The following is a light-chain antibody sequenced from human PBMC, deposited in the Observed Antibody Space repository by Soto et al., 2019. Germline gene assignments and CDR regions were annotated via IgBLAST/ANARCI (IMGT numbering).Light chain of an antibody. CDR2: DAS. J-gene: IGKJ1*01. V-gene: IGKV1-5*01. Sequence: DIQTTQSPSTLSASVGDRVTITCRASQSISTWLAWYQQKPGKAPKLLIYDASSLESGVTSRFSGSGSGTEFTLTISSLQPVDCATSYCQQYNSYWTFGLGTQVQIK. CDR3: QQYNSYWT. CDR1: QSISTW.